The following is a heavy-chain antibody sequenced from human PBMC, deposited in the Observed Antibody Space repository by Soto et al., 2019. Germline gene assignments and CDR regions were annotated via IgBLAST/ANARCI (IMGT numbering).Heavy chain of an antibody. V-gene: IGHV3-33*01. D-gene: IGHD1-26*01. CDR2: IWYDGSHK. CDR3: ARAVGPFDY. J-gene: IGHJ4*02. Sequence: QVQLVESGGGVVQPGRSLRLSCAASGFTFSTYGMHWVRQAPGTGLEWVAVIWYDGSHKDYADSVKGRFTISRDNSKNTLYLQMNSLRVEVTAVYYCARAVGPFDYWGQGTLVAVSS. CDR1: GFTFSTYG.